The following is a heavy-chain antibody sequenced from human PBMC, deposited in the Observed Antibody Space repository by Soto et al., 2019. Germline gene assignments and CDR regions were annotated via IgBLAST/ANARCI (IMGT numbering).Heavy chain of an antibody. J-gene: IGHJ6*03. D-gene: IGHD2-2*01. CDR1: GGSISSRSSS. V-gene: IGHV4-39*01. Sequence: QLQLQESGPGLVKPSETLSLTCTVSGGSISSRSSSWGWIRQPPGKGLEWLGIISYSGSTYYSPSLKSRVTISVDASKNLFSLKLSSVTAADTAVYYCARTYVTDVVVVPASKDYMDVWGKGTTVTVSS. CDR2: ISYSGST. CDR3: ARTYVTDVVVVPASKDYMDV.